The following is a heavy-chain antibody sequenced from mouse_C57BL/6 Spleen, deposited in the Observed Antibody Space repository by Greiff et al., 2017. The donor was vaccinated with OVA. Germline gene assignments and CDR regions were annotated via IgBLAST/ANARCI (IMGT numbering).Heavy chain of an antibody. Sequence: DVMLVESGEGLVKPGGSLKLSCAASGFTFSSYAMSWVRQTPEKRLEWVAYISSGGDYIYYADTVKGRFTISRDNARNTLYLQMSSLKSEDTAMYYCTRLLRGYAMDYWGQGTSVTVSS. CDR2: ISSGGDYI. CDR1: GFTFSSYA. D-gene: IGHD1-1*01. V-gene: IGHV5-9-1*02. J-gene: IGHJ4*01. CDR3: TRLLRGYAMDY.